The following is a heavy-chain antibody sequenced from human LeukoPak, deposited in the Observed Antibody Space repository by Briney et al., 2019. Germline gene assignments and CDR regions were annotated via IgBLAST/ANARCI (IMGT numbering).Heavy chain of an antibody. D-gene: IGHD6-19*01. CDR3: ARVMPSGWYLPVAGVETDY. CDR1: GFTFSSYS. J-gene: IGHJ4*02. V-gene: IGHV3-21*04. Sequence: GGSLRLSCAASGFTFSSYSMNWVRQAPGKGLEWVSSITRSSYIYYADSMKGRFTVSRDNAKNSLYLQMNSLRAEDTALYYCARVMPSGWYLPVAGVETDYWGQGTLVTVSS. CDR2: ITRSSYI.